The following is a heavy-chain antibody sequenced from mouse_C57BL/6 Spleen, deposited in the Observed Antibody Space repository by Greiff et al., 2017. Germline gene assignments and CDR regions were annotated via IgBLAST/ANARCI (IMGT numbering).Heavy chain of an antibody. J-gene: IGHJ2*01. CDR3: ARSVITTVGDY. V-gene: IGHV1-4*01. Sequence: QVQLKQSGAELARPGASVKMSCKASGYTFTSYTMHWVKQRPGQGLEWIGYINPSGGYTKYNEKFKDKATLTADKSSSTAYMQLSSLTSEDSAVYYCARSVITTVGDYWGQGTTLTVSS. D-gene: IGHD1-1*01. CDR2: INPSGGYT. CDR1: GYTFTSYT.